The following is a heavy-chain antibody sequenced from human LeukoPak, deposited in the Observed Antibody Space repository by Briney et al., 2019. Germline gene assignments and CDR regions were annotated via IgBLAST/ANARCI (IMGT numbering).Heavy chain of an antibody. Sequence: TGGSLRLSCAASGFTFSNYAMNWVRQAPGKGLEWVSAISGSGGSTYYADSVKGRFTISRDNSNNTLYLQMNSLRAEDTAVYYCAKDPPYYYDSNWRWFDPWGQGTLVTVSS. CDR1: GFTFSNYA. V-gene: IGHV3-23*01. CDR2: ISGSGGST. D-gene: IGHD3-22*01. J-gene: IGHJ5*02. CDR3: AKDPPYYYDSNWRWFDP.